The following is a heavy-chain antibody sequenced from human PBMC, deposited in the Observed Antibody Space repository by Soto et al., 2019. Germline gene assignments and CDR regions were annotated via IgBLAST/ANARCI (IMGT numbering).Heavy chain of an antibody. J-gene: IGHJ5*02. CDR1: GGSFSGYY. CDR3: ARREWQLWRWFDP. D-gene: IGHD1-26*01. V-gene: IGHV4-34*01. CDR2: INHSGST. Sequence: QVQLQQWGAGLLKPSETLSLTCAVYGGSFSGYYWSWIRQPPGKGLEWIGEINHSGSTDYNPSLKRRVTISVDTSTNQFSLKLSSVTAADTAVYYCARREWQLWRWFDPWGQETLVTVSS.